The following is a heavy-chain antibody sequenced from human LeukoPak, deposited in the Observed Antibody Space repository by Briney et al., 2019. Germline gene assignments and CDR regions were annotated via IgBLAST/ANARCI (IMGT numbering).Heavy chain of an antibody. CDR1: GYTFSDYY. J-gene: IGHJ4*02. CDR2: IYPNTGGT. CDR3: AREATVGGY. D-gene: IGHD3-16*01. Sequence: GASVKVSCKASGYTFSDYYIHWVRQAPRQGLEWMGWIYPNTGGTNCVQKFQDIVTMTRDTSISTAYMELRGLTSDDTAVYYCAREATVGGYWGQGTLVTVSS. V-gene: IGHV1-2*02.